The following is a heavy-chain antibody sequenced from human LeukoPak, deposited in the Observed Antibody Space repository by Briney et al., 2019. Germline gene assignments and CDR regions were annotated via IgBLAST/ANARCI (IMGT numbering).Heavy chain of an antibody. CDR2: IKEDGSER. D-gene: IGHD1-1*01. V-gene: IGHV3-7*01. CDR1: AFIFSGHW. J-gene: IGHJ3*02. Sequence: GGSLRLSCEGSAFIFSGHWMNWVRQTPGKGLEWVASIKEDGSERQYVDSVKGRFSISRDNTKGSLFLQLNSLRAEDTAVYYCARGNAHAFDIWGQGTMVTVSS. CDR3: ARGNAHAFDI.